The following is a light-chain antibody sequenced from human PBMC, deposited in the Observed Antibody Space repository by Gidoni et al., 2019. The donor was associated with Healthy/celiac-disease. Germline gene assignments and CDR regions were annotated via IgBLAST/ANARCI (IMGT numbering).Light chain of an antibody. J-gene: IGKJ1*01. CDR3: QQYNSYSWT. Sequence: DIQMTQSPSTLSASVGDRVTITCRASQSISSWLAWYQQKPGQAPTLLIYKASSLESGVPSRFSGSGSGTEFTLTISSLQPEDFATYYCQQYNSYSWTVGQGTKVEIK. V-gene: IGKV1-5*03. CDR2: KAS. CDR1: QSISSW.